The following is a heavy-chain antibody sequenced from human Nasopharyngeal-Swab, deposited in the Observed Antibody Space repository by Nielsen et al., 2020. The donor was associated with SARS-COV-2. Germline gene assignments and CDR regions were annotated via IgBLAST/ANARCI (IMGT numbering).Heavy chain of an antibody. D-gene: IGHD7-27*01. CDR3: ARELGDYYGMDV. V-gene: IGHV4-61*02. Sequence: LRLSCTVSGGSISSGSYYWSWIRQPAGKGLEWIGRIYTSGSTNYNPSLKSRVTMSVDTSKNQFSLKLSSVTAADTAVYYCARELGDYYGMDVWGQGTTVTVSS. CDR1: GGSISSGSYY. CDR2: IYTSGST. J-gene: IGHJ6*02.